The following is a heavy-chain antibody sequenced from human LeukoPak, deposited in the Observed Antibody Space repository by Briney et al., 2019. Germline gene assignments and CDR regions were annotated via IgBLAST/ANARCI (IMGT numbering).Heavy chain of an antibody. CDR1: GGTFSSYA. Sequence: ASVKVSCKASGGTFSSYAISWVRQAPGQGLEWMGGIIPIFGTANYAQKFQGRVTITADESTSTAYTELSSLRSEDTAVYYCARAPYCSGGSCHYYYGMDVWGQGTTVTVSS. CDR3: ARAPYCSGGSCHYYYGMDV. V-gene: IGHV1-69*01. CDR2: IIPIFGTA. J-gene: IGHJ6*02. D-gene: IGHD2-15*01.